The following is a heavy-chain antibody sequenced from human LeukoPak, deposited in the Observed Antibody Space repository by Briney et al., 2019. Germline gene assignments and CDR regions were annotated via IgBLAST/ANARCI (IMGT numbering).Heavy chain of an antibody. CDR1: GDSISSYS. Sequence: SETLSLTCTVSGDSISSYSWSWIRQPPGKGLEWIGYISSSGSTNYSPSLKSRVTISVDTSKNQFSLKLSSVTAADTAVYYCAREAYYYDSSGYYEIVDYWGQGTLVTVSS. D-gene: IGHD3-22*01. J-gene: IGHJ4*02. CDR2: ISSSGST. CDR3: AREAYYYDSSGYYEIVDY. V-gene: IGHV4-59*12.